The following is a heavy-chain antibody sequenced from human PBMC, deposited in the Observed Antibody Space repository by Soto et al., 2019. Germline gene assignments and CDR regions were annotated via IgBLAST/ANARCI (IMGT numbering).Heavy chain of an antibody. J-gene: IGHJ2*01. CDR3: ARAISGSYSDWYFDL. D-gene: IGHD1-26*01. Sequence: QVQLVQSGAEVKKSGASVKVSCKASGYTFTSYGVSWVRQAPGQGLEWMGWISAYNGNTNYAQKLQGRVTMTTDTSTSTAYMELRSLRSDDTAVYYCARAISGSYSDWYFDLWGRGTLVTVSS. CDR2: ISAYNGNT. CDR1: GYTFTSYG. V-gene: IGHV1-18*04.